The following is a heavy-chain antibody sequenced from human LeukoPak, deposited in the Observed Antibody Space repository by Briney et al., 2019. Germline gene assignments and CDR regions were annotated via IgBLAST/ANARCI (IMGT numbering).Heavy chain of an antibody. V-gene: IGHV3-48*04. CDR3: ARDCCTGGRNTFDP. CDR1: GFTFSSYW. Sequence: GGSLRLSCAASGFTFSSYWMSWVRQAPGKGLEWVSYISSSGSTIYYADSVKGRFTISRDNAKNSVYLQMNSLRAEDTAVYYCARDCCTGGRNTFDPWGQGTLVTVSS. CDR2: ISSSGSTI. J-gene: IGHJ5*02. D-gene: IGHD2-8*02.